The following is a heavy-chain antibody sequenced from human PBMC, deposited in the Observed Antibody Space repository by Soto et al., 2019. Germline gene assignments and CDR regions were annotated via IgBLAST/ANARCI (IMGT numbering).Heavy chain of an antibody. V-gene: IGHV1-8*01. CDR3: ARIRGGSCFNYYYGMDV. CDR1: GYTFTSYD. D-gene: IGHD2-15*01. J-gene: IGHJ6*02. Sequence: ASVKVSCKASGYTFTSYDINWVRQATGQGLEWMGWMNPNSGNTGYAQKFQGRVTMTRNTSISTAYMELSSLRSEDTAVYYCARIRGGSCFNYYYGMDVWGQGTTVTVSS. CDR2: MNPNSGNT.